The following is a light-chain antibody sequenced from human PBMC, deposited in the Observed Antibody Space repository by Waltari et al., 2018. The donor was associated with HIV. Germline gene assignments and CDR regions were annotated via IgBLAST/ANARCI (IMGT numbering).Light chain of an antibody. CDR1: SSDVGGYNY. V-gene: IGLV2-14*01. J-gene: IGLJ1*01. CDR3: SSYTSSSTLYV. Sequence: QSALTQPVSVSGSPGQSITISCTGTSSDVGGYNYVSWYQQHPGKAPKLMISEVNNRPSGVSNRFSGSKSGNTASLTISGLQAEDEADYYCSSYTSSSTLYVFGTGTKVTVL. CDR2: EVN.